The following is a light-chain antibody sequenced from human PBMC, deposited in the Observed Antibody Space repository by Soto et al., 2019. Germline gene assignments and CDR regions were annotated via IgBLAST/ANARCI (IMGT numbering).Light chain of an antibody. CDR3: LQDYNYPYT. CDR2: GAS. V-gene: IGKV1-6*01. J-gene: IGKJ2*01. Sequence: AIQMTQSPSSLSASLGDRVTITCRASQGIRNDLGWYQQKPGKAPKFLIYGASSLQSGVPSRFSGSGSGTDFTLTISSLQPEDFATYYCLQDYNYPYTFGQGTKLEIK. CDR1: QGIRND.